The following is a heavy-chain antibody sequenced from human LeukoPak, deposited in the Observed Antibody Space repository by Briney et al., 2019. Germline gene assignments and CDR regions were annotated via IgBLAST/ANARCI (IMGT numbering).Heavy chain of an antibody. D-gene: IGHD6-19*01. Sequence: GGSLRLSCAASGFTFSSYGMHWVRQAPGKGLEWVAVISYDGSNKYYADSVKGRFTISRDNSKNTLYLQMNSLRAEDTAVYYCAKDHSSGWYYFDYRGQGTLVTVSS. CDR3: AKDHSSGWYYFDY. CDR2: ISYDGSNK. J-gene: IGHJ4*02. V-gene: IGHV3-30*18. CDR1: GFTFSSYG.